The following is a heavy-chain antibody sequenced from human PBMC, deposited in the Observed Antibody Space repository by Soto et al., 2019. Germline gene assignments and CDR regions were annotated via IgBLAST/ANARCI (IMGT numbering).Heavy chain of an antibody. CDR1: GYTFQNYH. D-gene: IGHD3-16*01. J-gene: IGHJ4*02. Sequence: QVQPVQSGAAVKEPGASVKVSCKASGYTFQNYHMHWVRQAPGQGLEWMGIIHPSGDTKTYAQRXXGXXAMTRDASTSTAYMELSSLTSEDTAVYFCARDLWGSWTVDYWGQGTLVTVSS. CDR3: ARDLWGSWTVDY. V-gene: IGHV1-46*02. CDR2: IHPSGDTK.